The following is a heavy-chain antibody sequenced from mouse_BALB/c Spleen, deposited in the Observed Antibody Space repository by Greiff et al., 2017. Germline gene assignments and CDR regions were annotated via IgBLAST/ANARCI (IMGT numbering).Heavy chain of an antibody. CDR2: ISDGGSYT. Sequence: EVQLVESGGGLVKPGGSLKLSCAASGFTFSDYYMYWVRQTPEKRLEWVATISDGGSYTYYPDSVKGRFTISRDNAKNNLYLQMSSLKSEDTAMYYCARGDGSYGPAMDYWGQGTSVTVSS. J-gene: IGHJ4*01. CDR1: GFTFSDYY. D-gene: IGHD1-1*02. CDR3: ARGDGSYGPAMDY. V-gene: IGHV5-4*02.